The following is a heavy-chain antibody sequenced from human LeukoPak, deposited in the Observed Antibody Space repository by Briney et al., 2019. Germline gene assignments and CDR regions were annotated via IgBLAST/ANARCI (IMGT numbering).Heavy chain of an antibody. CDR1: GGSISSSGYY. Sequence: PSETLSLTCTVSGGSISSSGYYWGWIRQPPGKGLEWIGSIYYSGSTYYNPSLKSRVTISVDTSKNQFSLKLSSVTAADTAVYYCAREVTMVRGALDHFDYWGQGTLVTVSS. CDR3: AREVTMVRGALDHFDY. CDR2: IYYSGST. J-gene: IGHJ4*02. D-gene: IGHD3-10*01. V-gene: IGHV4-39*07.